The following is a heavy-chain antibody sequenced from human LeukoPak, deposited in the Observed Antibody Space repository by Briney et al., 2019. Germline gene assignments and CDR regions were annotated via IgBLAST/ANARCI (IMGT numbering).Heavy chain of an antibody. J-gene: IGHJ4*02. CDR3: ARDAVSTTTAGGIDY. D-gene: IGHD5/OR15-5a*01. CDR1: GYTFTNYG. CDR2: ISAYSGYT. V-gene: IGHV1-18*01. Sequence: ASVKVSCKASGYTFTNYGISWVRQAPGQGLEWMGWISAYSGYTHYAQKIQGRVTVATEASTSTAYMELRSLTSYDTAVYYCARDAVSTTTAGGIDYWGQGTLVTVSS.